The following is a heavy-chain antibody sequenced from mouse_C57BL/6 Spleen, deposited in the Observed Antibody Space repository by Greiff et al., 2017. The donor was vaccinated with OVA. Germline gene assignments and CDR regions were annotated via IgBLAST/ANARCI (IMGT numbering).Heavy chain of an antibody. CDR1: GYTFTSYW. J-gene: IGHJ4*01. D-gene: IGHD1-1*01. CDR3: ARYYYGSRGGYYATDY. CDR2: IYPGSGST. V-gene: IGHV1-55*01. Sequence: QVQLQQPGAELVKPGASVKMSCKASGYTFTSYWITWVKQRPGQGLEWIGDIYPGSGSTNYNEKFKSKATLTVDTSSSTAYMQLSSLTSEDSAVYYCARYYYGSRGGYYATDYWGQGTSVTVSS.